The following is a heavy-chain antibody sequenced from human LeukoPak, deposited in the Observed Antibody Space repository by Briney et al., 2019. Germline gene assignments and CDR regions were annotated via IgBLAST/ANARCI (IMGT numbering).Heavy chain of an antibody. D-gene: IGHD6-6*01. V-gene: IGHV3-30-3*01. J-gene: IGHJ4*02. Sequence: GGSLRLSCAASGFTFSNYDMNWVRQAPGKGLEWVAVISYDGSNKYYADSVKGRFTISRDNSKNTLYLQMNSLRAEDTAVYYCARDRRDSSSYLFDYWGQGTLVTVSS. CDR3: ARDRRDSSSYLFDY. CDR2: ISYDGSNK. CDR1: GFTFSNYD.